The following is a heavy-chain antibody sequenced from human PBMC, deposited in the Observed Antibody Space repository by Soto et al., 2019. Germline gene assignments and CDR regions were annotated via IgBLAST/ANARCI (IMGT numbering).Heavy chain of an antibody. V-gene: IGHV3-74*01. D-gene: IGHD1-1*01. Sequence: GGSLRLSCAASGFTISTYWMHWVRQAPGKGLVWVSRIKSDGGVANYVDSVEGRFTISRDNAKNTVYLQMNNLRAEDTAMYYCARDPDPGWNWFDPWGQGTMVTVSS. J-gene: IGHJ5*02. CDR2: IKSDGGVA. CDR3: ARDPDPGWNWFDP. CDR1: GFTISTYW.